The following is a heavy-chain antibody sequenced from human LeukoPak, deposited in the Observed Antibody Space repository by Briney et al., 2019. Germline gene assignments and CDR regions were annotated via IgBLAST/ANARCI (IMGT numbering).Heavy chain of an antibody. Sequence: GGALRLSCAAPRLTFSLYTRSRVRQAPGKGLEWVSAITSNSGSISDADSVKGRFTISRDNAKNSLYLQMNSLRVEDTAVYFCARAGGSSDYWFDFWGQGTLVTVSS. CDR1: RLTFSLYT. D-gene: IGHD3-22*01. CDR3: ARAGGSSDYWFDF. CDR2: ITSNSGSI. V-gene: IGHV3-21*01. J-gene: IGHJ4*02.